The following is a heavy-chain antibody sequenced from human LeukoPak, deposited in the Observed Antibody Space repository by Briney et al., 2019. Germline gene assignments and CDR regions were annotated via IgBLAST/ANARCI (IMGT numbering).Heavy chain of an antibody. V-gene: IGHV4-31*03. CDR1: GGSISSGGYY. J-gene: IGHJ4*02. D-gene: IGHD6-19*01. CDR3: ASSDSSGWYRIDY. Sequence: SETLSLTCTVSGGSISSGGYYWSWIRQQPGKGLEWIGYIYYSGSTYYNPSLKSRVTISVDTSKNQFSLKLSSVTAADTAVYYCASSDSSGWYRIDYWGQGTLVTVSS. CDR2: IYYSGST.